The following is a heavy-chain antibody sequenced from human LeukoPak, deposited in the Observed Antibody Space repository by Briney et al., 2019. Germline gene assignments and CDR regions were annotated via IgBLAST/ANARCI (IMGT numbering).Heavy chain of an antibody. J-gene: IGHJ4*02. CDR2: IKGKTAGGTT. Sequence: GRSLRLSCAASGLSVSDAWMSWVRQAPGKGLEWVGRIKGKTAGGTTDYVASVKGRFTISRDDSKNTLYLQMNSLSTENTAVYYCTGPPDWGQGTLVTVSS. V-gene: IGHV3-15*01. CDR1: GLSVSDAW. CDR3: TGPPD.